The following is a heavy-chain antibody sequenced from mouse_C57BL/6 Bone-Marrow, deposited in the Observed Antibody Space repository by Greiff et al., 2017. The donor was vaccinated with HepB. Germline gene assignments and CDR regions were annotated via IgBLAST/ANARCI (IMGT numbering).Heavy chain of an antibody. CDR1: GYTFTGYW. D-gene: IGHD1-1*01. J-gene: IGHJ1*03. CDR2: ILPGSGST. CDR3: ARGNGSSYVRYWNFDV. Sequence: VQLQQSGAELMKPGASVKLSCKATGYTFTGYWIEWVKQRPGHGLEWIGEILPGSGSTNYNEKFKGKATFTADTSSNTAYMQLSSLTTEDSAIYYCARGNGSSYVRYWNFDVWGTGTTVTVSS. V-gene: IGHV1-9*01.